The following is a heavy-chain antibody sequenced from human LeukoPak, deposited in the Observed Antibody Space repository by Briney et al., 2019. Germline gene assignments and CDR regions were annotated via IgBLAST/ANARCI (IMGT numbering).Heavy chain of an antibody. D-gene: IGHD2-15*01. CDR1: GFTFSSYA. CDR3: AKPLAIVVVVAAVFDY. Sequence: PGGSLRLSCAASGFTFSSYAMSWVRQAPGKGLEWVSAITDSGGSTYYADSVKGRFTISRDNSKNTLYLQMNSLRAEDTAVYYCAKPLAIVVVVAAVFDYWGQGTMVTVSS. J-gene: IGHJ4*02. CDR2: ITDSGGST. V-gene: IGHV3-23*01.